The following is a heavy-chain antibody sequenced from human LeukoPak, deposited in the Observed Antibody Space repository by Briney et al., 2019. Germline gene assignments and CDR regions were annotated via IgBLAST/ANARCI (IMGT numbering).Heavy chain of an antibody. Sequence: PSETLSLTCTVSGCSISSYYWSWIRQPAGKGLEWSGRIYTSGSTNYNPSLKRRITMSLNTTKNHFSLKLISVTAGDTAVYYCARVKWGVWGSAFDIWGEGTMVTVSS. D-gene: IGHD3-16*01. CDR1: GCSISSYY. J-gene: IGHJ3*02. V-gene: IGHV4-4*07. CDR3: ARVKWGVWGSAFDI. CDR2: IYTSGST.